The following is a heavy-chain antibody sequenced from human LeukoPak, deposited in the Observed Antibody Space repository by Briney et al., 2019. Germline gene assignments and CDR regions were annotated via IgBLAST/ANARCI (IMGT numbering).Heavy chain of an antibody. Sequence: GGSLRLSCAASGFTFSSYWMHWVRQAPGKGLVWVSRINSDGSSTSYADSVKGRFTISRDNAKNTLYLQMNSLRAEDTAVYHCARGVGYCSSTSCYWWFDPWGQGTLVTVSS. D-gene: IGHD2-2*01. CDR2: INSDGSST. CDR3: ARGVGYCSSTSCYWWFDP. V-gene: IGHV3-74*01. J-gene: IGHJ5*02. CDR1: GFTFSSYW.